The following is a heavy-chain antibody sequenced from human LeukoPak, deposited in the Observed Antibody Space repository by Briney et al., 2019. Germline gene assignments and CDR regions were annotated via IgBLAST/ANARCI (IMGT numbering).Heavy chain of an antibody. J-gene: IGHJ6*02. Sequence: SVKVSCKASGGTFSSYAISWVRQAPGQGLEWMGGIIPIFGTANYAQKFQGRVTITADESTSTACMELSSLRSEDTAVYYCARGGDIVVVVAATTPGPRYYYYGMDVWGQGTTVTVSS. V-gene: IGHV1-69*13. CDR2: IIPIFGTA. D-gene: IGHD2-15*01. CDR3: ARGGDIVVVVAATTPGPRYYYYGMDV. CDR1: GGTFSSYA.